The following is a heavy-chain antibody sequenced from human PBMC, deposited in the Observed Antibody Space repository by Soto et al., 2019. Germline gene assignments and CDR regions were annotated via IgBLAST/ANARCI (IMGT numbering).Heavy chain of an antibody. CDR1: GGSISSSSYY. Sequence: LSLTCTVSGGSISSSSYYWGWIRQPPGKGLEWIGSIYYSGSTYYNPPLKSRVTISVDTSKNQFSLKLTSVTAADTAVYYCGRAHRDLQQLVHYYYSMDVWGQGTTVTVSS. CDR3: GRAHRDLQQLVHYYYSMDV. CDR2: IYYSGST. D-gene: IGHD6-13*01. J-gene: IGHJ6*02. V-gene: IGHV4-39*07.